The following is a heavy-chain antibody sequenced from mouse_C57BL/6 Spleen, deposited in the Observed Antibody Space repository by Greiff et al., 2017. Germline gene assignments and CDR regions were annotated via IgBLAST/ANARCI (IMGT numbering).Heavy chain of an antibody. Sequence: QVHVKQSGAELVKPGASVKISCKASGYAFSSYWMNWVKQRPGKGLEWIGQIYPGDGDTNYNGKFKGKATLTADKSSSTAYMQLSSLTSEDSAVYFCARKDYSNHAMDYWGQGTSVTVSS. CDR1: GYAFSSYW. J-gene: IGHJ4*01. CDR3: ARKDYSNHAMDY. V-gene: IGHV1-80*01. D-gene: IGHD2-5*01. CDR2: IYPGDGDT.